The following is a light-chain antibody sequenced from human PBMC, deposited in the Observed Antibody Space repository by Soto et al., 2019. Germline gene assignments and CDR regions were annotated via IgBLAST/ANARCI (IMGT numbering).Light chain of an antibody. J-gene: IGLJ1*01. Sequence: LTQPASVSGSPGQSITISCTGTSSDVGGYNFVSWYQQHPGEAPKLIIYEVSNRPSGVSYRFSASKSGNTASLTISGLQAEDEADYYCSSYTTGSPYVFGGGTKVTVL. CDR3: SSYTTGSPYV. V-gene: IGLV2-14*01. CDR1: SSDVGGYNF. CDR2: EVS.